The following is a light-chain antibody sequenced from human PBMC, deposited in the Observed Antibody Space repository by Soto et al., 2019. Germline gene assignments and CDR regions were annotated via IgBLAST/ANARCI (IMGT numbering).Light chain of an antibody. Sequence: DIQMTQSPSSLSASVGDRVTITCRASQDISTWVAWYQQKPGKAPKLLIYLASTLQSGVPSRFRGAGSGRDFTLTINCLQPEDFAAYYCQHSNSFPVAFGKGTRLE. V-gene: IGKV1-12*01. CDR1: QDISTW. J-gene: IGKJ5*01. CDR2: LAS. CDR3: QHSNSFPVA.